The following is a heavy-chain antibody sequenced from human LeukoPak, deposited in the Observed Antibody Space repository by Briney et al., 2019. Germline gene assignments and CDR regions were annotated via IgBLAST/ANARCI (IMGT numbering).Heavy chain of an antibody. V-gene: IGHV4-59*01. J-gene: IGHJ4*02. CDR2: IYYSGST. Sequence: SETLSLTCTVSGGSISSYYWSWIRQPPGKGLEWIGYIYYSGSTNYNPSLKSRVAISVDTSKNQFSLKLSSVTAADTAVYYWAREGGYSGSYFDYWGQGTLVTVSS. CDR3: AREGGYSGSYFDY. D-gene: IGHD1-26*01. CDR1: GGSISSYY.